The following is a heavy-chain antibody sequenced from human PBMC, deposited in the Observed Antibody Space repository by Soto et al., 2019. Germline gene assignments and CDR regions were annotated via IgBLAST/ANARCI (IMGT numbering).Heavy chain of an antibody. D-gene: IGHD6-13*01. V-gene: IGHV4-34*01. CDR1: GGSFSGYY. CDR3: ARVAAGNELDY. J-gene: IGHJ4*02. Sequence: PSETLSLTCAVYGGSFSGYYWSWIRQPPGKGLEXXGXINXXXXXNXXPSLKSRVTISVDTSKNQFSLKLSSVTAADTAVYYCARVAAGNELDYWGQGTLVTVSS. CDR2: INXXXXX.